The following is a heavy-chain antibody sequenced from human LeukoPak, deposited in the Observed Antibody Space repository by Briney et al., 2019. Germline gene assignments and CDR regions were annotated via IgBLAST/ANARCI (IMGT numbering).Heavy chain of an antibody. D-gene: IGHD1-26*01. CDR1: GYTFTGYY. CDR3: ARVRWELLLLPHAFDI. CDR2: INPNSGGT. V-gene: IGHV1-2*02. J-gene: IGHJ3*02. Sequence: ASVKVSCKASGYTFTGYYMHWVRQAPGQGLEWMGWINPNSGGTNYAQKFQGRVTMTRDTSNSTAYMELSRLRSDDTAVYYYARVRWELLLLPHAFDIWGQGTMVTVSS.